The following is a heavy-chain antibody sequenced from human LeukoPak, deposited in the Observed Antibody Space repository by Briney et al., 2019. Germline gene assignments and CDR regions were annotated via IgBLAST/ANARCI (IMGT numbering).Heavy chain of an antibody. CDR2: INPNSGGT. CDR1: GYAFTGYY. D-gene: IGHD6-13*01. V-gene: IGHV1-2*06. CDR3: ARVLGYSSSWYHYFDY. Sequence: ASVKVSCKASGYAFTGYYMHWVRQAPGQGLEWMGRINPNSGGTNYAQKFQGRVTMTRDTSISTAYMELSRLRSDDTAVYYCARVLGYSSSWYHYFDYWRQGTLVTVSS. J-gene: IGHJ4*02.